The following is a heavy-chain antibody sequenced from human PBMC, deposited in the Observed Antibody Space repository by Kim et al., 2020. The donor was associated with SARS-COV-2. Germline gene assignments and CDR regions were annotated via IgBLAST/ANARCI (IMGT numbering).Heavy chain of an antibody. CDR2: IWYDGSNK. D-gene: IGHD3-10*01. CDR1: GFTFSSYG. J-gene: IGHJ4*02. CDR3: ARAGTVLTDIDY. V-gene: IGHV3-33*01. Sequence: GGSLRLSCAASGFTFSSYGIHWVRQAPGKGLEWVAVIWYDGSNKYYADSVKGRFTISRDNSKNTLYLQMNSLRAEDTAVYYCARAGTVLTDIDYWGQGTLVTVSS.